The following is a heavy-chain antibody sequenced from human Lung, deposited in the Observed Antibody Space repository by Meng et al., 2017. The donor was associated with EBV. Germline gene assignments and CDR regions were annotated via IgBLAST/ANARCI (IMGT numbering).Heavy chain of an antibody. Sequence: QVRRGECGGGVGQPWRALRLSCAASGFSFSSYAIHWVRQAPGKGLEWVAVISYNGNNKYYADSVKGRFTISRDNSRNTLFLQMNSLRAEDTAVYYCARGAFGDWPYYFDYWGQGTLVTVSS. CDR2: ISYNGNNK. V-gene: IGHV3-30-3*01. J-gene: IGHJ4*02. CDR3: ARGAFGDWPYYFDY. CDR1: GFSFSSYA. D-gene: IGHD2-21*02.